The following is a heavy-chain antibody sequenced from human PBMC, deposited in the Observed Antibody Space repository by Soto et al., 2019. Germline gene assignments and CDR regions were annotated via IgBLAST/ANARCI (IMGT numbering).Heavy chain of an antibody. CDR1: GGSISSYY. D-gene: IGHD3-9*01. Sequence: SETLSLTCTVSGGSISSYYWSWIRQPPGKGLEWIGYIYYSGSTNYNPSLESRVTISVDTSKNQFSLKLSSVTAADTAVYYCARGFLYYDILTGSGYYFDYWGQGTLVTVSS. CDR2: IYYSGST. J-gene: IGHJ4*02. V-gene: IGHV4-59*01. CDR3: ARGFLYYDILTGSGYYFDY.